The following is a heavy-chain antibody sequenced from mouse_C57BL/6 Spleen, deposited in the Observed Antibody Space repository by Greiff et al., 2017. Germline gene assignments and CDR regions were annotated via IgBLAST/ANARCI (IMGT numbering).Heavy chain of an antibody. Sequence: QVQLQQPGDEMVRPGTSVKLSCKASGYTFTSYWMHWVKQRPGQGLEWIGVIDPSDSYTNYNQKFKGKATLTVDTSSSTAYMQLSSLTSEDSAVYYCASGGYYEGYAMDYWGQGTSVTVSS. V-gene: IGHV1-59*01. CDR3: ASGGYYEGYAMDY. CDR2: IDPSDSYT. CDR1: GYTFTSYW. J-gene: IGHJ4*01. D-gene: IGHD2-3*01.